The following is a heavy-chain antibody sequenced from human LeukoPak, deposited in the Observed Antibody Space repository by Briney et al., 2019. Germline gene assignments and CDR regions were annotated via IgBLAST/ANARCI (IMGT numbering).Heavy chain of an antibody. V-gene: IGHV3-30-3*01. CDR3: ARECYRSHYGSGGGWFDP. D-gene: IGHD3-10*01. CDR1: GFTFSSYA. CDR2: ISYDGSNK. J-gene: IGHJ5*02. Sequence: PGGSLRLSCAASGFTFSSYAMHWVRQAPGKGLEWVAVISYDGSNKYYADSVKGRFTISRDNSKNTLYLQMNSLRAEDTAVYYCARECYRSHYGSGGGWFDPWGQGTLVTVSS.